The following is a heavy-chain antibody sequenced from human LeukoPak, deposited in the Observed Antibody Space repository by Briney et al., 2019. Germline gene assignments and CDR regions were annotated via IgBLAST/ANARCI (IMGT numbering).Heavy chain of an antibody. CDR2: ISSSGSTI. Sequence: GGSLRLSCAASGFTFSSYEMNWVRQAPGKGLEWVSYISSSGSTIYYADSVKGRFTISRDSAKNSLYLQMNSLRAEDTAVYYCARGLYSSSWYVYYGMDVWGQGATVTVSS. CDR3: ARGLYSSSWYVYYGMDV. CDR1: GFTFSSYE. D-gene: IGHD6-13*01. J-gene: IGHJ6*02. V-gene: IGHV3-48*03.